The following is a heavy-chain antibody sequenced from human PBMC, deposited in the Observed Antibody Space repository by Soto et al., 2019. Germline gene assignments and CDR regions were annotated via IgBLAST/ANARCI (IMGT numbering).Heavy chain of an antibody. Sequence: EVQLVESGGGLVQPGGSLRLSCAASGFTVSSNYMNWVRQAPGKGLEWVSVVYRGGSTYYADSVKGRFTISRDNSKNTLSMQMKRLAAEDTAVYDCARGGGYCSRTSCPGYFDYWGQGTRVTVSS. CDR3: ARGGGYCSRTSCPGYFDY. CDR1: GFTVSSNY. V-gene: IGHV3-66*01. CDR2: VYRGGST. D-gene: IGHD2-2*01. J-gene: IGHJ4*02.